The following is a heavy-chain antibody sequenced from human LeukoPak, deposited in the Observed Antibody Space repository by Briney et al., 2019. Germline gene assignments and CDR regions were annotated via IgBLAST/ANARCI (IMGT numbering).Heavy chain of an antibody. V-gene: IGHV3-23*01. CDR2: ISGSGGST. D-gene: IGHD6-6*01. CDR1: GFTFSGFA. CDR3: ANTLEYSSSSPFDY. J-gene: IGHJ4*02. Sequence: PGGSLRLSCAASGFTFSGFAMSWVRRTPGKGLEWVSGISGSGGSTYYADSVKGRFTISRDNSKNTLYLQMNSLRAEDTAVYYCANTLEYSSSSPFDYWGQGTLVTVSS.